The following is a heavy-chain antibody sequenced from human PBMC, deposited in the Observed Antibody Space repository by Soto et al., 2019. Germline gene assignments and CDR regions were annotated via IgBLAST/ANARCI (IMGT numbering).Heavy chain of an antibody. J-gene: IGHJ4*02. CDR1: GGSISNYY. D-gene: IGHD5-18*01. CDR3: ARDHPHSYGVYXFDY. Sequence: SETLSLTCTVSGGSISNYYWSWIRQPPGKGLEWIGYIYSSGSTHYNPSLQSRVTISADTSKNQVSLKVNSVTAADTAMYYCARDHPHSYGVYXFDYWGQGTPVTVSS. V-gene: IGHV4-59*01. CDR2: IYSSGST.